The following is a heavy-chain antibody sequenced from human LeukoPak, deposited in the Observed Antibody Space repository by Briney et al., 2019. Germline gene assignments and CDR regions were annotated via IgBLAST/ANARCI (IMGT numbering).Heavy chain of an antibody. V-gene: IGHV5-10-1*01. D-gene: IGHD2-21*01. CDR2: IDPSDSYT. J-gene: IGHJ3*01. CDR1: GYTFTSYG. CDR3: AKGGAGGDFDV. Sequence: ASVKVSCKASGYTFTSYGISWVRQMPGKGLEWMGRIDPSDSYTNYSPSFQGHVTISADTSISTAYLKWSSLKASGTAMYYCAKGGAGGDFDVWSQETMVTVSS.